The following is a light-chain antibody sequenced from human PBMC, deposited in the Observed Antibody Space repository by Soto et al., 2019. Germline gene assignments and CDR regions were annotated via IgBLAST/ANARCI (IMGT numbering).Light chain of an antibody. Sequence: EIVLTQSPGTLSLSPGERATLSCRASQSVSSSYLAWYQQKPGQAPRLFIYASSIRATGIPDRFSGSGSGTDFTLTISRLEPEDFAVYYCQQYNNWPPVTFGPGTKVDI. V-gene: IGKV3-20*01. J-gene: IGKJ3*01. CDR2: ASS. CDR1: QSVSSSY. CDR3: QQYNNWPPVT.